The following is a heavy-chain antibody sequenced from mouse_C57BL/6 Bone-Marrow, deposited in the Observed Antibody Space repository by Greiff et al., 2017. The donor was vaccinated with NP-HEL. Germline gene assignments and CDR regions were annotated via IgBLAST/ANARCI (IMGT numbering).Heavy chain of an antibody. D-gene: IGHD2-4*01. V-gene: IGHV1-64*01. CDR3: ASPLYYEYDDWYFDV. CDR2: IHPNSGST. CDR1: GYTFTSYW. Sequence: QVQLQQPGAELVKPGASVKLSCKASGYTFTSYWMHWVKQRPGQGLEWIGMIHPNSGSTNYNEKFKSKATLTVDKSSSTAYMQLSSLTSEDSAVDYCASPLYYEYDDWYFDVWGTGTTVTVSS. J-gene: IGHJ1*03.